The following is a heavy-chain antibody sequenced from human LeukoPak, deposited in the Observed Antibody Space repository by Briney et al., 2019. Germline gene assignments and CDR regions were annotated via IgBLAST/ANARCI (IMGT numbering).Heavy chain of an antibody. CDR1: GGSISSYY. D-gene: IGHD1/OR15-1a*01. V-gene: IGHV4-4*07. CDR2: IYTSGST. Sequence: PSETLSLTCTVSGGSISSYYWSWIRQPAGKGLEWTGRIYTSGSTNYNPSLKSRVTMSVDTSKNQFSLKLSSVTAADTAVYYCARDPVVFGNNDAFDIWGQGTMATVSS. CDR3: ARDPVVFGNNDAFDI. J-gene: IGHJ3*02.